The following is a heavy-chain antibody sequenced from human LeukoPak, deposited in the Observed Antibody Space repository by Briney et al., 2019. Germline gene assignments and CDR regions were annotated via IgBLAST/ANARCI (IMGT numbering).Heavy chain of an antibody. CDR1: GYSISSGYY. V-gene: IGHV4-38-2*02. CDR3: ASLGYGYPSGY. J-gene: IGHJ4*02. D-gene: IGHD5-18*01. Sequence: SETLSLTCTVSGYSISSGYYWGWIRQPPGKGLEWIGSIYHSGSTYYNPSLKSRVTISVDTSKNQFSLKLSSVTAADTAVYYCASLGYGYPSGYWGQGTLVTVSS. CDR2: IYHSGST.